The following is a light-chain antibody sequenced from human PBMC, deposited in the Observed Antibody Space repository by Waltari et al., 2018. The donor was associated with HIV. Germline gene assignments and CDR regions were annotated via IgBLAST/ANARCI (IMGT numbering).Light chain of an antibody. CDR3: QQYYSTSMYT. Sequence: DIVMTQSPDSLAVSLGERATINCKSSQSVLYSSNNKNYLAWYQQKPGQPPKLLMYWASTRESWVPDRFSGSGSGTDFTLTISSLQAEDVAVYYCQQYYSTSMYTFGQGTKLEIK. CDR2: WAS. CDR1: QSVLYSSNNKNY. J-gene: IGKJ2*01. V-gene: IGKV4-1*01.